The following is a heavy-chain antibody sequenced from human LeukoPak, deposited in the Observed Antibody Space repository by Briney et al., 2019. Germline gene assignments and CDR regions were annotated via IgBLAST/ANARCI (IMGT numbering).Heavy chain of an antibody. CDR3: ARGSSRSPRDAFDI. V-gene: IGHV1-46*01. J-gene: IGHJ3*02. CDR2: ISPSGAST. Sequence: ASVKVSCKASGYTFTSYYMHGVRQAPVQGLEWMGIISPSGASTTYAQNFQGRVTMTRDMSTSTVYMELSSLKSEDTAVYYCARGSSRSPRDAFDIWGQGTMVTVSS. CDR1: GYTFTSYY.